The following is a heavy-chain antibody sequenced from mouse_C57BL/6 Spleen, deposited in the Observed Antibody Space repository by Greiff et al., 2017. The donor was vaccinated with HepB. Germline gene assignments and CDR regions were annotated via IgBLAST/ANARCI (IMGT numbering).Heavy chain of an antibody. CDR1: GYAFSSYW. CDR3: ARGLYGSSYDWFAY. V-gene: IGHV1-80*01. D-gene: IGHD1-1*01. J-gene: IGHJ3*01. Sequence: VKLVESGAELVKPGASVKISCKASGYAFSSYWMNWVKQRPGKGLEWIGQIYPGDGDTNYNGKFKGKATLTADKSSSTAYMQLSSLTSEDSAVYFCARGLYGSSYDWFAYWGQRTLVTVSA. CDR2: IYPGDGDT.